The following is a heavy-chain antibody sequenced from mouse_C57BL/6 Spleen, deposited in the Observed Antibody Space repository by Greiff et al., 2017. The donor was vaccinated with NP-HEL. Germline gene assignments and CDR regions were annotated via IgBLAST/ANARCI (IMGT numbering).Heavy chain of an antibody. CDR2: INPGSGGT. CDR3: ARRTLGYAMDY. D-gene: IGHD4-1*01. CDR1: GYAFTNYL. V-gene: IGHV1-54*01. Sequence: VQLQQSGAELVRPGTSVKVSCKASGYAFTNYLIEWVKQRPGQGLEWIGVINPGSGGTNYNEKFKGKATLTADKSSSTAYMQLSSLTSEDSAVYFCARRTLGYAMDYWGQGTSVTVSS. J-gene: IGHJ4*01.